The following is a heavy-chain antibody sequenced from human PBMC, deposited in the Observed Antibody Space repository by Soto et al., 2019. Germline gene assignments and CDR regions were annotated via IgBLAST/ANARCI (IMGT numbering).Heavy chain of an antibody. CDR3: ARDPTADYGGNPN. V-gene: IGHV4-34*01. CDR1: GGSFSGYY. D-gene: IGHD4-17*01. Sequence: QVQLQQWGAGLLKPSETLSLTCAVYGGSFSGYYWSWIRQPPGKGLEWIGEINHSGSTNYNPSLKSRVTISVDTSKNQFSLKLSSVTAADTAVYYCARDPTADYGGNPNWGQGTLVTVSS. J-gene: IGHJ4*02. CDR2: INHSGST.